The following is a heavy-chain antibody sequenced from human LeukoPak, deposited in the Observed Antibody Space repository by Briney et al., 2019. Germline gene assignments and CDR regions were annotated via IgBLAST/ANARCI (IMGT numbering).Heavy chain of an antibody. CDR1: GSSISSYY. J-gene: IGHJ4*02. V-gene: IGHV4-59*01. D-gene: IGHD6-13*01. CDR2: IYYSGST. CDR3: ARGERDMYSSSWWEFDY. Sequence: SETLSLTCTVSGSSISSYYWSWIRQPPGKGLEWIGYIYYSGSTNYNPSLKSRVTISVDTSKNQFSLKLSSVTAADTAVYYCARGERDMYSSSWWEFDYWGQGTLVTVSS.